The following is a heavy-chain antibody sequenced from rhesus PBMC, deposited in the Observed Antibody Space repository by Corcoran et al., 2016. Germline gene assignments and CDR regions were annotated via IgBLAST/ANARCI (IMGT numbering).Heavy chain of an antibody. J-gene: IGHJ4*01. CDR2: IYGSSTST. D-gene: IGHD4-23*01. CDR1: CGSIRASYR. V-gene: IGHV4S10*01. CDR3: ARDEYSNLDY. Sequence: QVQLQESGPGVVQPSETLSLTCAVSCGSIRASYRWSWIRQAPGQGLEWIGYIYGSSTSTNYNPSLKRRVTISKDTSKNQFSLKLSSVTAADTAVYYCARDEYSNLDYWGQGVLVTVSS.